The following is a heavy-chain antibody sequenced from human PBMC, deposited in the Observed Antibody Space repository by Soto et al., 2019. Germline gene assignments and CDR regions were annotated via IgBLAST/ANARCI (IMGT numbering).Heavy chain of an antibody. J-gene: IGHJ4*02. D-gene: IGHD2-21*02. CDR1: GTSISSYY. Sequence: SETLSLTCTVSGTSISSYYWSWIRQPPGKGLEWIANIHYSGTTNYNPSLASRVSISMDTPENRISLKLDSVTAADAGVYFCARDGMTTGDTWGPGTLVTVSS. CDR3: ARDGMTTGDT. CDR2: IHYSGTT. V-gene: IGHV4-59*12.